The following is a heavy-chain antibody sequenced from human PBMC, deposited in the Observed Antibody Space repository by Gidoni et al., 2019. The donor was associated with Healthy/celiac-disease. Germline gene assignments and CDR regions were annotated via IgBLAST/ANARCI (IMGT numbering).Heavy chain of an antibody. CDR2: IRSKANSYAT. Sequence: EVQLVESGGGLVQPGGSLKLSCAASGFTSSACAMHWVRQASGKWLEGVGRIRSKANSYATAYAASVKGRFTISRDDSKNTAYLQMNSLKTEDTAVYYCTRSFFSSGYYYEHYWGQGTLVTVSS. CDR1: GFTSSACA. V-gene: IGHV3-73*02. J-gene: IGHJ4*02. CDR3: TRSFFSSGYYYEHY. D-gene: IGHD3-22*01.